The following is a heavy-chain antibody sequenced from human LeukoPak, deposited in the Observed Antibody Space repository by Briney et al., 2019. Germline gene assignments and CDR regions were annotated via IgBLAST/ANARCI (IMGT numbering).Heavy chain of an antibody. CDR1: GGTFSSYA. Sequence: ASVKVSCKASGGTFSSYAISWVRQAPGQGLEWMGGIIPIFGTANYAQKFQGRVTITADESTSTAYMELSSLRSEDTAVYYCARESSRLRLGELSFFPYYYGMDVWGQGTTVTVSS. J-gene: IGHJ6*02. V-gene: IGHV1-69*13. D-gene: IGHD3-16*02. CDR2: IIPIFGTA. CDR3: ARESSRLRLGELSFFPYYYGMDV.